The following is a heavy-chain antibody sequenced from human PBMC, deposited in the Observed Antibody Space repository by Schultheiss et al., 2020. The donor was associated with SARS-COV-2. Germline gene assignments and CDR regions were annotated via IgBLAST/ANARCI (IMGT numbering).Heavy chain of an antibody. J-gene: IGHJ6*02. D-gene: IGHD3-10*01. Sequence: GGSLRLSCAASGFTFSSYWMSWVRQAPGKGLEWVANIKQDGSEKYYVDSVKGRFTISRDNSKNTLYLQMNSLKTEDTAVYYCTRIRGSGSYYTPYYYYGMDVWGQGTTVTVSS. CDR3: TRIRGSGSYYTPYYYYGMDV. V-gene: IGHV3-7*03. CDR2: IKQDGSEK. CDR1: GFTFSSYW.